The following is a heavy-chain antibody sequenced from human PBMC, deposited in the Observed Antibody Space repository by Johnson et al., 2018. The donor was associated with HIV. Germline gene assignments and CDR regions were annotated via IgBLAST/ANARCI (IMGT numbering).Heavy chain of an antibody. J-gene: IGHJ3*02. V-gene: IGHV3-30*04. CDR2: ISYDGSNK. D-gene: IGHD3-16*01. CDR3: ARGLYDRYESGAFDI. CDR1: GFTFSSYA. Sequence: QVQLVESGGGVVRPGGSLRLSCAASGFTFSSYAMHWVRQAPGKGLEWVAVISYDGSNKYYADSVKGRFTISRDNSKNTLYLQMNSLRAEDTAVYYCARGLYDRYESGAFDIWGQGTMVTVSS.